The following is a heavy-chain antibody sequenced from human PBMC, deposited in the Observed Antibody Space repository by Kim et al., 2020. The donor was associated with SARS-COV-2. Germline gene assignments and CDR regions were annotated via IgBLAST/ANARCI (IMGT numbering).Heavy chain of an antibody. CDR3: ARWGYHAFDI. CDR2: IYYSGST. V-gene: IGHV4-39*01. J-gene: IGHJ3*02. CDR1: GGSISSSSYY. Sequence: SETLSLTCTVSGGSISSSSYYWGWIRQPPGKGLEWIGSIYYSGSTYYNPSLKSRVTISVDTSKNQFSLKLSSVTAADTAVYYCARWGYHAFDIWGQGTMVTASS. D-gene: IGHD3-16*01.